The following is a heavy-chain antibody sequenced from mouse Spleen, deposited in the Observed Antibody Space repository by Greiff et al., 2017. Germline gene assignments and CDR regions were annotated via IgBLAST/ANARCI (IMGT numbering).Heavy chain of an antibody. Sequence: QVQLKESGAELVKPGASVKISCKASGYAFSSYWMNWVKQRPGKGLEWIGQIYPGDGDTNYNGKFKGKATLTADKSSSTAYMQLSSLTSEDSAVYFCASPVYYAMDYWGQGTSVTVSS. CDR3: ASPVYYAMDY. CDR2: IYPGDGDT. CDR1: GYAFSSYW. J-gene: IGHJ4*01. V-gene: IGHV1-80*01.